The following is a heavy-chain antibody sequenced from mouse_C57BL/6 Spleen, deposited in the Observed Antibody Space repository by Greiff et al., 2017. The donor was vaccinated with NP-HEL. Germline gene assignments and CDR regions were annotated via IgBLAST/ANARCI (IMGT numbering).Heavy chain of an antibody. CDR1: GYAFSSSW. CDR3: ARSGYDYENYFDY. Sequence: VQLQQSGPELVKPGDSVKISCKASGYAFSSSWMNWVKQRPGTGLAWIGRIYPGDGDTNYNGQFKGQAKLTADKSSSTAYMQLSSLTSEDSAVYFCARSGYDYENYFDYWGQGTTLTVSA. V-gene: IGHV1-82*01. D-gene: IGHD2-4*01. CDR2: IYPGDGDT. J-gene: IGHJ2*01.